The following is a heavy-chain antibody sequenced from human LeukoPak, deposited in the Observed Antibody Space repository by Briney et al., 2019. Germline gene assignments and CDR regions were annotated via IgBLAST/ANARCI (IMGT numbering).Heavy chain of an antibody. D-gene: IGHD2-2*02. CDR1: GLTFSNNT. Sequence: GGSLRLSCAASGLTFSNNTMHWVRQAPGKGLEWVGVVSSDATKKYYAESVKGRFTNSRDNTKNPQYLQMNSLGVEDTAVYYCARAYCSGPTCYSPDYWGQGTLVIVSS. CDR2: VSSDATKK. J-gene: IGHJ4*02. V-gene: IGHV3-30-3*01. CDR3: ARAYCSGPTCYSPDY.